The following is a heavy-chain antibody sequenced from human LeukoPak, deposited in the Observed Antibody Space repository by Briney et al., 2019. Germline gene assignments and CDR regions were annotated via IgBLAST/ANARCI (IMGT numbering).Heavy chain of an antibody. CDR1: GYTFIGYY. D-gene: IGHD3-9*01. V-gene: IGHV1-2*02. J-gene: IGHJ3*02. Sequence: ASVKVSCKSSGYTFIGYYMHWVRQAPGQGLEWMGWINPKSGGTNYAQKFQGRVTMTRDTSISTAYMELSRLKSDDTAVYFCAREGGLTGYYDIFDIWDQGTMVIVSS. CDR2: INPKSGGT. CDR3: AREGGLTGYYDIFDI.